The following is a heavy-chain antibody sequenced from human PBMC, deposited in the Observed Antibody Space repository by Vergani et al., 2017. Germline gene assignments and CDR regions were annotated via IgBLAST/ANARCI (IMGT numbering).Heavy chain of an antibody. Sequence: QVQLVQSGAEVEKPGSSVKVSCKASGGTFSSYAISWVRQAPGQGLEWMGGIIPIFGTANYAQKFQGRVTITAEEYTSTAYKEQSRLISEDTAVYYCAGGGAVVYAMDDAFDIWGQGTMVTVSS. CDR2: IIPIFGTA. CDR1: GGTFSSYA. V-gene: IGHV1-69*01. D-gene: IGHD2-8*02. J-gene: IGHJ3*02. CDR3: AGGGAVVYAMDDAFDI.